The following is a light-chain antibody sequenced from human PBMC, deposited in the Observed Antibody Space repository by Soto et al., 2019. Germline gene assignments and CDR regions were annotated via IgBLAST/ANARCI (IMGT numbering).Light chain of an antibody. CDR1: SGHSSYA. Sequence: QLVLTQLPSASASLGASVKLTCTLSSGHSSYAIAWHQKQPGKGPRYLMDLNNDGSHSKGDGIPDRFSGSSSGAERYLIISSLQSEDEADYYCQTWGTGFQVFGGGTKLTVL. CDR2: LNNDGSH. CDR3: QTWGTGFQV. V-gene: IGLV4-69*01. J-gene: IGLJ2*01.